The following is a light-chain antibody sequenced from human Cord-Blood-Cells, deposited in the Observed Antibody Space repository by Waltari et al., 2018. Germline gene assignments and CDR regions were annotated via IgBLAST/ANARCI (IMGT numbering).Light chain of an antibody. V-gene: IGLV2-14*01. Sequence: QSALTQPASVSGSPGQSITISCTGTSSDVGGYNSFSWYQQHPGKAPKLMIYEVSNRPSGVSNRFSGSKSGNTASLTISGLQAEDEADYYCSSYTSSSTSYVFGTGTKVTVL. CDR3: SSYTSSSTSYV. CDR1: SSDVGGYNS. J-gene: IGLJ1*01. CDR2: EVS.